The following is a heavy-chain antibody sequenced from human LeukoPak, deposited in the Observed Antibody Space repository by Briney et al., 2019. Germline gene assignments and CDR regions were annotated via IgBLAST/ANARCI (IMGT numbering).Heavy chain of an antibody. Sequence: PSETLPLTCAVSGYSISSGYYWGWIRQPPGKGLEWIGSIYHSGSTYYNPSLKSRVTISVDTSKNQFSLKLSSVTAADTAVYYCARLGHDYDSSAFDYWGQGTLVTVSS. CDR2: IYHSGST. CDR3: ARLGHDYDSSAFDY. J-gene: IGHJ4*02. D-gene: IGHD3-22*01. CDR1: GYSISSGYY. V-gene: IGHV4-38-2*01.